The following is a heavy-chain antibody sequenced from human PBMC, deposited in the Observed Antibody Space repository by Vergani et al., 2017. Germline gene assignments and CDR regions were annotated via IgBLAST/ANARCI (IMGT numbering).Heavy chain of an antibody. CDR3: AMTVSGETDY. CDR1: GFTFSSYA. D-gene: IGHD6-19*01. Sequence: EVQLLESGGGLVQPGGSLRLSCAASGFTFSSYAMSWVRQAPGKGLEWVSAISGSGGSTYYADSVKGRFPISRDNSKNTLYLKMTSLRAEDTAVYYCAMTVSGETDYWGQGTLVTVSS. J-gene: IGHJ4*02. CDR2: ISGSGGST. V-gene: IGHV3-23*01.